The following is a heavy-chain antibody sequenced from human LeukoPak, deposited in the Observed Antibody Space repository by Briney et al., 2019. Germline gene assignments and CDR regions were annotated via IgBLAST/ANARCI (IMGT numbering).Heavy chain of an antibody. CDR3: ARGRGYSGYDYDY. Sequence: ASVKVSCKASGGTFSSYAISWVRQAPGQGLEWMGWINPNSGGTNYAQKFQGRVTMTRDTSISTAYMELSRLRSDDTAVYYCARGRGYSGYDYDYWGQGTLVTVSS. V-gene: IGHV1-2*02. CDR1: GGTFSSYA. CDR2: INPNSGGT. D-gene: IGHD5-12*01. J-gene: IGHJ4*02.